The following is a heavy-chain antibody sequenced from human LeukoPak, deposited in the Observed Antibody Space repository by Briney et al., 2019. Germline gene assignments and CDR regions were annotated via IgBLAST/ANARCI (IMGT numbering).Heavy chain of an antibody. CDR3: ARSSGYYRAFDI. CDR2: IDWDDDK. Sequence: SGPTLVNPTQTLTLTCTFSGFSLSTRGMCVSWVRQPPGKALEWLALIDWDDDKYFSTSLKTRLTISKDTSKNQVVLTMTNMDPVDTATYYCARSSGYYRAFDIWGQGTMVTVSS. D-gene: IGHD3-22*01. V-gene: IGHV2-70*20. CDR1: GFSLSTRGMC. J-gene: IGHJ3*02.